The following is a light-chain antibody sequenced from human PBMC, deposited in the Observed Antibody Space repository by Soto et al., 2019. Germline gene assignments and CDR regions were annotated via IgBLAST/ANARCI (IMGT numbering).Light chain of an antibody. CDR1: SSDVGGYDH. Sequence: QSALTQPASVSGSPGQSITISCTGTSSDVGGYDHVSWYQQYPGKAPKLMIYEVSNRPSGVSSRFSGSKSGNTASLTISGLQAEDEADYYCSSYTSSSALVFGTGTKLTVL. V-gene: IGLV2-14*01. CDR2: EVS. J-gene: IGLJ1*01. CDR3: SSYTSSSALV.